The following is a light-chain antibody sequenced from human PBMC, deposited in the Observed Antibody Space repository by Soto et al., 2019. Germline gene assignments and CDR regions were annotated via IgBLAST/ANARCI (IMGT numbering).Light chain of an antibody. CDR1: SSNIGSNA. J-gene: IGLJ3*02. CDR2: SDH. V-gene: IGLV1-44*01. CDR3: AAWGDRLNTRV. Sequence: QSVLTQPPSASGTPGQRVTISCSGSSSNIGSNAVTWYQHFPGTAPKVLIYSDHQRPSGVPDRFSGSKSGTSASLAISGLRAEDEADYFCAAWGDRLNTRVFGGGTKLTVL.